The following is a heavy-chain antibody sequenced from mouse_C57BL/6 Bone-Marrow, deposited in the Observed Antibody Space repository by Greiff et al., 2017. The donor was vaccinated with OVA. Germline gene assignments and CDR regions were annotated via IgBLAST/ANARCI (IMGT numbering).Heavy chain of an antibody. CDR1: GYTFTDYN. V-gene: IGHV1-22*01. D-gene: IGHD1-1*01. CDR3: ASPYYYGSSLDY. CDR2: INPNNGGT. Sequence: EVQLQQSGPELVKPGASVKMSCKASGYTFTDYNMHWVKQSHGKSLEWIGYINPNNGGTSYNQKFKGKATLTVNKSSSTAYMELRSLTSEDSAVYYCASPYYYGSSLDYGGQGTTLTVSS. J-gene: IGHJ2*01.